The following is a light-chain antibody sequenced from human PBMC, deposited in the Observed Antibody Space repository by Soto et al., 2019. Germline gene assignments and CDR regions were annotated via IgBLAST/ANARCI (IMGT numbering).Light chain of an antibody. V-gene: IGKV3-15*01. CDR3: QQYYSTPT. CDR2: GAS. CDR1: QSVSSN. J-gene: IGKJ1*01. Sequence: EIRAKQSLPTPPVYQGERAPLSSRASQSVSSNLAWYQQKPGQAPRLLIYGASTRATGIPARFSGSRSGTEFTLTISSLQSEDVAVYYCQQYYSTPTFGQGTKVVIK.